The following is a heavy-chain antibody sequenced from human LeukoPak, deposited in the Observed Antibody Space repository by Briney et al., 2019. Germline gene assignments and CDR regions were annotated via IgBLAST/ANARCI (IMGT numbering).Heavy chain of an antibody. CDR1: GGSISSDY. Sequence: SEPLSLTCTVSGGSISSDYWSWIRQPPGKGLEWIGYIYYSGRTYYNPSLKSRITISVDTSKNQFSLKLSSVTAADTAVYYCARGFYSPHYWGQGTLVSVSS. CDR3: ARGFYSPHY. J-gene: IGHJ4*02. CDR2: IYYSGRT. D-gene: IGHD4-11*01. V-gene: IGHV4-59*01.